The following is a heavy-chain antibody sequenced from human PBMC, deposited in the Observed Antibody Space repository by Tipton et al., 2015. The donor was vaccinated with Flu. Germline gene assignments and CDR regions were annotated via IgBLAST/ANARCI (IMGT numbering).Heavy chain of an antibody. Sequence: QVQLVQSGVEVKKSGASVMVSCMASGDTFVGYGISWVRQAPGQGLEWMGWISGYTGNTDYVQKFQGRVTMTTDTSTSTAYMELRILRSDDTAVYYCPHDSNGYDAFDVWGHGTMVTVSS. D-gene: IGHD3-22*01. J-gene: IGHJ3*01. CDR2: ISGYTGNT. CDR3: PHDSNGYDAFDV. CDR1: GDTFVGYG. V-gene: IGHV1-18*01.